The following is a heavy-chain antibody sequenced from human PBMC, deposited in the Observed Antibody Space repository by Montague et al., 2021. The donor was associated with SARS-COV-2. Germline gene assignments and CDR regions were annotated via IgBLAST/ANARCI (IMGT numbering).Heavy chain of an antibody. J-gene: IGHJ4*02. Sequence: SETLSLTCTVSGGSISSNFWSWIRQPPGKGLEWIGYIYYSGSTNYNPSLKSRVTISLGTSKKQFSLQLSSVTAADTAVYYCARTRGYDPLFDFWGQGTLVTVCS. V-gene: IGHV4-59*01. CDR2: IYYSGST. D-gene: IGHD5-12*01. CDR1: GGSISSNF. CDR3: ARTRGYDPLFDF.